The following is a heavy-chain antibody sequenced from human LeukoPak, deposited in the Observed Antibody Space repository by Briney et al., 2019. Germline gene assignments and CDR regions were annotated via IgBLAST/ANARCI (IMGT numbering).Heavy chain of an antibody. CDR1: GFTFSSYS. D-gene: IGHD3-10*01. CDR2: ISSSSSYI. Sequence: GRSLRLSCAASGFTFSSYSMNWVRQAPGKGLEWVPSISSSSSYIYYADSVKGRFTISRDNAKNSLYLQMNSLRAEDTAVYYCARTRWVRENWFDPWGQGTLVTVSS. J-gene: IGHJ5*02. V-gene: IGHV3-21*01. CDR3: ARTRWVRENWFDP.